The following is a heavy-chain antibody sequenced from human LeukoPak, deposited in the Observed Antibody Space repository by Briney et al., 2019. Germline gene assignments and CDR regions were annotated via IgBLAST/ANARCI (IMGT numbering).Heavy chain of an antibody. D-gene: IGHD6-19*01. V-gene: IGHV1-2*02. CDR3: ATDIAVAGKGTYYLDY. J-gene: IGHJ4*02. CDR1: GYTFTGYY. CDR2: INPNSGGT. Sequence: ASVKVSCKASGYTFTGYYMHWVRQAPGQGLEWMGWINPNSGGTNYAQKFQGRVTMTRDTSISTAYMELSRLRSDDTAVYYCATDIAVAGKGTYYLDYWGQGTLVTVSS.